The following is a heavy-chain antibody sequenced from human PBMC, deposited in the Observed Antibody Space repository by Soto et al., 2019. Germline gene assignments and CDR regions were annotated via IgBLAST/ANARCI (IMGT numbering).Heavy chain of an antibody. CDR3: AGYDYYYYGMDV. Sequence: PGGSLRLSCAASGFTFSSYEMNWVRQAPGKGLEWVSYISSSGSTIYYADSVKGRFTISRDNAKNSLYLQMDSLRAEDTAVYYCAGYDYYYYGMDVWGQGTTVTVSS. D-gene: IGHD5-12*01. CDR2: ISSSGSTI. J-gene: IGHJ6*02. V-gene: IGHV3-48*03. CDR1: GFTFSSYE.